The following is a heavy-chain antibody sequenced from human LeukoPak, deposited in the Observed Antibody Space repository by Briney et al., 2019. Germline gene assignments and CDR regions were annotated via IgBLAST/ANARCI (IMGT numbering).Heavy chain of an antibody. D-gene: IGHD3-10*01. Sequence: ASVKVSCKASGYTFTSYDINWVRQATGQGLEWMGWMNPNSGNTGYAQKFQGRVTMTRNTSISTAYMELSSLRSEDTAVYYCARDSGERGSGSYLIAYWGQGTLVTVSS. CDR1: GYTFTSYD. J-gene: IGHJ4*02. V-gene: IGHV1-8*02. CDR3: ARDSGERGSGSYLIAY. CDR2: MNPNSGNT.